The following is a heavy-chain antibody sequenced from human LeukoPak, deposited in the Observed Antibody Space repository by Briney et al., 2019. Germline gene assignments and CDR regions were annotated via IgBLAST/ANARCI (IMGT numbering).Heavy chain of an antibody. CDR2: ISAYNGNT. Sequence: GSSVKVPCKASGGTFSSYAISWVRQAPGQGLEWMGWISAYNGNTNYAQKLQGGVTMTTDTSTSTAYMELRSLRSDDTAVYYCARESYGMDVWGQGTTVTVSS. V-gene: IGHV1-18*01. CDR1: GGTFSSYA. J-gene: IGHJ6*02. CDR3: ARESYGMDV.